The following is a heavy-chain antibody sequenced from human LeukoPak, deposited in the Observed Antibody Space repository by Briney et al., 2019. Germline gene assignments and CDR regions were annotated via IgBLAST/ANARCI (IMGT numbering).Heavy chain of an antibody. CDR2: ISEDGGST. V-gene: IGHV3-43*02. Sequence: GGSLRLSCAASGFTFDNYAIHWVPQAPGKGLKWVSLISEDGGSTYYADYMKGRFTISRDNSKNSLYLQMNSLRTEDTALYYCARDSQEFFQHWGQGTLVTVSS. CDR1: GFTFDNYA. J-gene: IGHJ1*01. CDR3: ARDSQEFFQH.